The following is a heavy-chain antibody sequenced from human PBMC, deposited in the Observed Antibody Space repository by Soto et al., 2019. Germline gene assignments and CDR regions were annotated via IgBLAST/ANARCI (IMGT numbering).Heavy chain of an antibody. Sequence: SETLSLTCTVSGVSISRSSYYWGWIRQPPGKGLEWIGSIYYSGSTYYNPSLKSRVTISVDTSKNQFSLKLSSVTAADTAVYYCARHITGSGSPTNHFDYWGQGTLVTSPQ. V-gene: IGHV4-39*01. CDR3: ARHITGSGSPTNHFDY. D-gene: IGHD3-10*01. CDR2: IYYSGST. J-gene: IGHJ4*02. CDR1: GVSISRSSYY.